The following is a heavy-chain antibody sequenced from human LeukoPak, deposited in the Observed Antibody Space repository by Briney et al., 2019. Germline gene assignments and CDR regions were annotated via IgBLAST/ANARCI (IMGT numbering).Heavy chain of an antibody. D-gene: IGHD6-19*01. CDR2: ITGSSSTI. V-gene: IGHV3-48*01. J-gene: IGHJ4*02. CDR1: GFTFSSYN. CDR3: ARDLSSGWTLNPFDY. Sequence: GGSLRLSCAASGFTFSSYNMNWVRQAPGKGLEWVSYITGSSSTIYYADSVKGRFTISRDNAKNSLYLQMNSLRAEDTAVYYCARDLSSGWTLNPFDYWGQGTLVTVSS.